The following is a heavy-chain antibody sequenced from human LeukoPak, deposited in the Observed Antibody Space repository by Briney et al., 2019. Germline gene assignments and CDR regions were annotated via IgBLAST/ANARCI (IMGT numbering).Heavy chain of an antibody. J-gene: IGHJ6*02. D-gene: IGHD1-26*01. CDR3: SGSGYYYYGMDV. Sequence: GGSLRLSCAASGCTFNSYGMHWVRQAPGKGLEWVAVISYDGSNKYYADSVKGRFTISRDNSKNTLYLQMNSLRAEDTAVYYCSGSGYYYYGMDVWGQGTTVTVSS. V-gene: IGHV3-30*03. CDR1: GCTFNSYG. CDR2: ISYDGSNK.